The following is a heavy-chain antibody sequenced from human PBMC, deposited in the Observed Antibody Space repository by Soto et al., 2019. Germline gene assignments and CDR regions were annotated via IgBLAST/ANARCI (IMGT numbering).Heavy chain of an antibody. CDR1: GFTFSSYA. CDR2: ISGSGGST. J-gene: IGHJ4*02. CDR3: AESITMVRGELYFDY. D-gene: IGHD3-10*01. Sequence: PGGSLRLSCAASGFTFSSYAMSWVRQAPGKGLEWVSAISGSGGSTYYADSVKGRFTISRDNSKNTLYLQMNSPRAEDTAVYYCAESITMVRGELYFDYWGQGPIVTVYS. V-gene: IGHV3-23*01.